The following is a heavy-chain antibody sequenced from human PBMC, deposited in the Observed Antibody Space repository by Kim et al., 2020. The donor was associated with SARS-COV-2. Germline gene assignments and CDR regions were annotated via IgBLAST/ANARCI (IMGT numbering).Heavy chain of an antibody. CDR3: ARDGHSLDY. V-gene: IGHV5-51*01. CDR2: SDSDV. J-gene: IGHJ4*02. Sequence: SDSDVRYSPSFQGQVTISVDKSISTAYLQWSRLKTSDTAMYYCARDGHSLDYWGQGTLVTVSS.